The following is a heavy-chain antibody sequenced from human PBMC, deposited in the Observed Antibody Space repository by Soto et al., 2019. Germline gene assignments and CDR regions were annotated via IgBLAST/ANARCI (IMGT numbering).Heavy chain of an antibody. CDR2: IYHSGST. D-gene: IGHD1-1*01. Sequence: QVQLQESGPGLVKPSGTLSLTCAVSGGSISSSNWWSWVRQPPGKGLEWIGEIYHSGSTNYNPSLKRRVTISVDTSKNQFAPKLSSVTAADTAVYYCARVGPRSWNKRHWFDPWGQGTLVTVSS. CDR1: GGSISSSNW. CDR3: ARVGPRSWNKRHWFDP. J-gene: IGHJ5*02. V-gene: IGHV4-4*02.